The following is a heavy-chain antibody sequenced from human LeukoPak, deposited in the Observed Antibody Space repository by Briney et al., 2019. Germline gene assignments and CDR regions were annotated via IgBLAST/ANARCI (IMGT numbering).Heavy chain of an antibody. D-gene: IGHD6-13*01. V-gene: IGHV4-39*07. Sequence: SETLSLTCTVSGGSISSSSYYWGWIRQPPGKGLEWIGTIYYSGSTYYNPSLKSRVTISVDTSKNQFSLKLSSVTAADTAVYYCAREVGDDSSWYGLDYWGQGTLVTVSS. CDR1: GGSISSSSYY. CDR2: IYYSGST. CDR3: AREVGDDSSWYGLDY. J-gene: IGHJ4*02.